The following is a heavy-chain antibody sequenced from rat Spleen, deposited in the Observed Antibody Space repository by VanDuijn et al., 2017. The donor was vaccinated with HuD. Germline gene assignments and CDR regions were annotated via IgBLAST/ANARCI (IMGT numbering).Heavy chain of an antibody. CDR1: GFTFNNYW. J-gene: IGHJ2*01. CDR2: IKTDGGST. V-gene: IGHV5-58*01. D-gene: IGHD1-11*01. CDR3: VNDVTSVYAFDY. Sequence: EVQLVESGGGLVQPGRSLKLSCVASGFTFNNYWMTWIRQAPGKGLEWVSSIKTDGGSTYYLDSVRGRFTISRDNAENTVYLHMNSLRSDDTATYYCVNDVTSVYAFDYWGQGVMVTVSS.